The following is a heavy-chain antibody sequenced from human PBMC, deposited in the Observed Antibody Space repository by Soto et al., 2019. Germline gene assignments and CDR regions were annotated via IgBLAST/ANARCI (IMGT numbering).Heavy chain of an antibody. V-gene: IGHV1-69*13. D-gene: IGHD3-9*01. CDR1: GGTFSSYA. J-gene: IGHJ4*02. Sequence: SVKVSCKASGGTFSSYAISWVRQAPGQGLEWMGGIIPIFGTANYAQKFQGRVTITADESTSTAYMELSSLRSEDTAVYYCARSQSTYYDILTGYFDYWGQGTLVTVSS. CDR3: ARSQSTYYDILTGYFDY. CDR2: IIPIFGTA.